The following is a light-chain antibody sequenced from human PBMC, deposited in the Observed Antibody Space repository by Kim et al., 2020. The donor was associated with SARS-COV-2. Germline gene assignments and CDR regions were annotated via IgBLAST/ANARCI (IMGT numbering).Light chain of an antibody. Sequence: EIVLTQSPGTLSLSPGERATLSCRASQSVSSSYLAWYQQKPGQAPRLLMYGASSRATGIPDRFSGSGSGTDFTLTISRLEPEDFAVYYCQQYGSSGTCGQGPRLEIK. J-gene: IGKJ5*01. CDR3: QQYGSSGT. CDR2: GAS. CDR1: QSVSSSY. V-gene: IGKV3-20*01.